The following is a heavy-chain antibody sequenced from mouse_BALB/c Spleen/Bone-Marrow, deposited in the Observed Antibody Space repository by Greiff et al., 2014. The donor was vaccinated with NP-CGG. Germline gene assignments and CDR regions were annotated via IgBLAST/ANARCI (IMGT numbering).Heavy chain of an antibody. D-gene: IGHD1-1*01. CDR2: IDPANGNT. CDR3: ARYYYGSSLFDY. Sequence: EVQLQQSGAELVKPGASVKLSCTASGFNIKDTYMHWVKQRPEQGLEWIRRIDPANGNTKYDPKFQGKATITADTSSNTAYLQLSSLTSEDTAVYYCARYYYGSSLFDYWGQGTTLTVSS. J-gene: IGHJ2*01. CDR1: GFNIKDTY. V-gene: IGHV14-3*02.